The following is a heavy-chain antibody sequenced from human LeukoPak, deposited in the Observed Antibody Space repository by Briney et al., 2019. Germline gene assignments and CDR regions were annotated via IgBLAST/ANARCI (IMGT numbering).Heavy chain of an antibody. V-gene: IGHV4-61*02. J-gene: IGHJ5*02. D-gene: IGHD6-13*01. CDR1: GGSISSESYY. Sequence: SETLSLTCTVSGGSISSESYYWSWIRQPAGKALEWIGRINTSGNINYSPSLKSRVTLSVDTSNNQFSLKLSSLTAADTAVYYCARGLSSSWYWFDTWGQGTLVTVSS. CDR3: ARGLSSSWYWFDT. CDR2: INTSGNI.